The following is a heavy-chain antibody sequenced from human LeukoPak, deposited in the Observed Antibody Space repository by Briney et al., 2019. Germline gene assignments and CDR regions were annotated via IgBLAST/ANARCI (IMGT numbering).Heavy chain of an antibody. V-gene: IGHV3-23*05. CDR1: GFTFSAYA. CDR2: IGSDNKP. Sequence: GGSLRLSCEASGFTFSAYAMTWVRQAPGKGLEWVSSIGSDNKPHYSESVKGRFTISRDNSKNTLYLQMNSLRAEDTALYYCAKYGDSFDYWGQGTLVTVSS. CDR3: AKYGDSFDY. J-gene: IGHJ4*02. D-gene: IGHD4-17*01.